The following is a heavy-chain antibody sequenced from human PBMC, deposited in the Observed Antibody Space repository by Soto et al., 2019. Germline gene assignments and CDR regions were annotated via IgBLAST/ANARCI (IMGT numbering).Heavy chain of an antibody. V-gene: IGHV3-66*01. D-gene: IGHD3-22*01. CDR2: IYSGGST. CDR1: GFTVSSNY. CDR3: ARNYYDSSGYYYGGAFDV. Sequence: GGSLRLSCAASGFTVSSNYMSWVRQAPGKGLEWVSVIYSGGSTFYADSVKGRFTISRDNSKNTLYLLMNSLRAEDTAVYYCARNYYDSSGYYYGGAFDVWGQGTMVTVSS. J-gene: IGHJ3*01.